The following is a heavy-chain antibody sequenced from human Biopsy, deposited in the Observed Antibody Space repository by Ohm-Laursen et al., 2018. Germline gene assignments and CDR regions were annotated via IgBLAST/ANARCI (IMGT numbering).Heavy chain of an antibody. CDR1: NVSFSSFY. CDR2: IYPGGST. D-gene: IGHD3-22*01. CDR3: ASVVLGPTNDAFDL. V-gene: IGHV4-59*10. Sequence: TLSLTCAVYNVSFSSFYWSWIRQPAGKGLEWIGRIYPGGSTNYNPSLKSRVTMSVDTSKKQLSLRLGSVTAADTAMYYRASVVLGPTNDAFDLWGQGTMVVVSS. J-gene: IGHJ3*01.